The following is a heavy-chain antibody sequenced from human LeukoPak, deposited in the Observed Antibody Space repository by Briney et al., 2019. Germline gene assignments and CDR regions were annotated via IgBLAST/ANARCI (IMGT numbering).Heavy chain of an antibody. CDR2: IWYDGSNK. V-gene: IGHV3-33*01. CDR3: ARNSVGVDGMDV. D-gene: IGHD4-23*01. J-gene: IGHJ6*02. Sequence: PGRSLRLSCAASGFSFSKYGMHWVRQAPGKGLEWGAVIWYDGSNKYYADSVKGRVTISRDNSKNTLYLQMNSLRAEDTAVYYCARNSVGVDGMDVWGQGTTVTVSS. CDR1: GFSFSKYG.